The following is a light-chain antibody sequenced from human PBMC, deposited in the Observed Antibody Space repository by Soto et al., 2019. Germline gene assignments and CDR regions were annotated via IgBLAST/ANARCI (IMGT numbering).Light chain of an antibody. CDR1: QSVSSSY. CDR3: QQYGSSPPAL. J-gene: IGKJ4*01. V-gene: IGKV3-20*01. Sequence: EIVLTQSPGTLSLSPGERATLSCRASQSVSSSYLAWYQQKPGQAPRLLIYGASSRATGIPDRFSGSGSGTDFTLTISRLEPEDFAVYYCQQYGSSPPALFGGGTKVDI. CDR2: GAS.